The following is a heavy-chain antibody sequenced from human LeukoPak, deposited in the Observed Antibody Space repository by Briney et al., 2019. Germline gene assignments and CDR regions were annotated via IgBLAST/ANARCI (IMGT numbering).Heavy chain of an antibody. CDR3: AKPTFPDILTGHSHKASFDY. CDR1: GFTFSSYA. D-gene: IGHD3-9*01. Sequence: PGRSLRLSSAASGFTFSSYAMHWVRQAPGKGLEWGAVISYDGSNKYYADSVKGRFTISRDNSKNTLYLQMNSLRAEDTAVYYCAKPTFPDILTGHSHKASFDYWGQGTLVTVSS. J-gene: IGHJ4*02. CDR2: ISYDGSNK. V-gene: IGHV3-30-3*02.